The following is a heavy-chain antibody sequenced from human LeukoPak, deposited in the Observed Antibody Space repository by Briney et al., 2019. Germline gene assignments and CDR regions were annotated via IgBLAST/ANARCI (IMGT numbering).Heavy chain of an antibody. D-gene: IGHD5-18*01. CDR2: INPKSGGT. V-gene: IGHV1-2*02. J-gene: IGHJ4*02. CDR1: GYTFTDYY. Sequence: GASVKVSCQASGYTFTDYYMQWVRQAPGQGLEWMGWINPKSGGTNYAQKFQGRVTMTRDTSVSTAYMELSSLRSDDTAVYYCAGSIGGYSYEYFDSWGQGTLVTVSS. CDR3: AGSIGGYSYEYFDS.